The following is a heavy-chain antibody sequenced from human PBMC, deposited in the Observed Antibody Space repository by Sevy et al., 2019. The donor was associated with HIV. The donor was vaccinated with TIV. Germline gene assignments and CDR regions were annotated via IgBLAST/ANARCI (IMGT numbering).Heavy chain of an antibody. CDR2: INPNSGGT. CDR3: AREVTMIVATYYYYGMDV. CDR1: GYTFTGYY. D-gene: IGHD3-22*01. Sequence: ASVKVSCKASGYTFTGYYMHWVRQAPGQGLEWMGWINPNSGGTNYAQKFQGRVTMTRDTSISTAYMERSRLRADDTAVYYCAREVTMIVATYYYYGMDVWGQGTTVTVSS. J-gene: IGHJ6*02. V-gene: IGHV1-2*02.